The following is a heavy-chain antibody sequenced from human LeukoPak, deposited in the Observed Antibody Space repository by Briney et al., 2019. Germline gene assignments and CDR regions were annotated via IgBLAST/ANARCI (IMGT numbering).Heavy chain of an antibody. Sequence: ASVKVSCKASGYTFTGYYMHWVRQAPGQGLEWMGWINPNSGGTNYAQKFQGRVTMTRDMSISTAYMELSRLRSDDTAVYYCARDSRLRTTGTTLFDYWGQGTLVTVSS. J-gene: IGHJ4*02. D-gene: IGHD1-1*01. CDR2: INPNSGGT. V-gene: IGHV1-2*02. CDR3: ARDSRLRTTGTTLFDY. CDR1: GYTFTGYY.